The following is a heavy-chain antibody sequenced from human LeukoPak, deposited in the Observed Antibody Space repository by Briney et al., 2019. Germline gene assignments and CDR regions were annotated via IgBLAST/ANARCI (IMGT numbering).Heavy chain of an antibody. V-gene: IGHV3-21*01. D-gene: IGHD6-19*01. Sequence: GGSLRLSCAGSGFTFSIYSMNWVRQAPGKGLEWVSSISSSSSYIEYADSVRGRFTISRDNAKNSLYLQMDSLRAEDTAIYYCARCSGWAFKNWGQGNLVTVSS. CDR2: ISSSSSYI. J-gene: IGHJ4*02. CDR1: GFTFSIYS. CDR3: ARCSGWAFKN.